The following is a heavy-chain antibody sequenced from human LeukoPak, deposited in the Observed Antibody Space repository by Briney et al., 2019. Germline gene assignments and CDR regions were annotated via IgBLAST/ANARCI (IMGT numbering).Heavy chain of an antibody. Sequence: GGSLRLSCAASGFTFSSYSMNWVRQAPGKGLEWVSSISSSSSYIYYADSVKGRFTISRDDAKNSLYLQMNSLRAEDTAVYYCARGGTYCSGGSCYSRGYYFDYWGQGTLVTVSS. D-gene: IGHD2-15*01. CDR1: GFTFSSYS. CDR2: ISSSSSYI. J-gene: IGHJ4*02. CDR3: ARGGTYCSGGSCYSRGYYFDY. V-gene: IGHV3-21*01.